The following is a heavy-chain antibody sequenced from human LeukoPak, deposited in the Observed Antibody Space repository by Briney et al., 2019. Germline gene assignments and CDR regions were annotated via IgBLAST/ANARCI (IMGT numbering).Heavy chain of an antibody. V-gene: IGHV4-59*11. CDR2: ISYIGST. Sequence: SETLSLTCAVSADSFSSHYGTWIPQSPGKGLEGIGYISYIGSTNYNPSLKSRVTISIDTSKNQFSLKLRSVTAADTAVYYCARDLVTVTKGFDIWGQGTMVSVSS. J-gene: IGHJ3*02. CDR1: ADSFSSHY. D-gene: IGHD4-17*01. CDR3: ARDLVTVTKGFDI.